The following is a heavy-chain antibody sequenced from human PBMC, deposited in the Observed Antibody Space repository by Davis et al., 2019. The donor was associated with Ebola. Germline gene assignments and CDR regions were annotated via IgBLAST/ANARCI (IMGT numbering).Heavy chain of an antibody. J-gene: IGHJ4*02. Sequence: ASVKVSCKASGYTFTSYAMNWVRQAPGQGLEWMGWINTNTGNPTYAQGFTGRFVFSLDTSVSTAYLQISSLKAEDTAVYYCANSFYYYDSSGYWPLYWGQGTLVTVSS. CDR3: ANSFYYYDSSGYWPLY. CDR1: GYTFTSYA. CDR2: INTNTGNP. V-gene: IGHV7-4-1*02. D-gene: IGHD3-22*01.